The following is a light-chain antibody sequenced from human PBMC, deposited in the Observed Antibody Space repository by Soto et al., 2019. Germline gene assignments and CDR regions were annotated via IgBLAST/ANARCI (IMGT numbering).Light chain of an antibody. Sequence: QSALTQPASVSGSPGQSITISCTGTSREVGGYNYVSWYQHHPGKAPKLIIYDVTNRPSGVSNPFSGSKSGNTASLTISGLQPEDEADYYCSSYTTSNTRQIVFGTGTKVTVL. J-gene: IGLJ1*01. V-gene: IGLV2-14*03. CDR2: DVT. CDR1: SREVGGYNY. CDR3: SSYTTSNTRQIV.